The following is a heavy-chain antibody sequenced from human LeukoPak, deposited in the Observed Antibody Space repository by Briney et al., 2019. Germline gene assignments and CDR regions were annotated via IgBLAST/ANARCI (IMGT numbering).Heavy chain of an antibody. CDR2: ISGSGGST. CDR3: AKWGSSWPYYFDY. CDR1: GFTFSSYA. V-gene: IGHV3-23*01. D-gene: IGHD6-13*01. J-gene: IGHJ4*02. Sequence: GGSLRLSCAASGFTFSSYAMSWVRQAPGKGLEWVSAISGSGGSTYYADSVKGRFTISRDNSKSTLYLQVNSLRAEDTAVYYCAKWGSSWPYYFDYWGQGTLVTVSS.